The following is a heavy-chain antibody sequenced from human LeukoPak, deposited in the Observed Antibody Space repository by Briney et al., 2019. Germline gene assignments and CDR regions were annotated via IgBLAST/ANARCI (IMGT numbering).Heavy chain of an antibody. V-gene: IGHV4-31*03. J-gene: IGHJ6*03. Sequence: PSETLSLTCTVSGGSISSGGYYWSWIRQHPGKGLEWIGYIYYSGSTYYNPSLKSRVTISVDTSKNQFSLKLSSVTAADTAVYYCATSPKFDDYVWGINPQDYYYMDVWGKGTTVTVSS. CDR2: IYYSGST. D-gene: IGHD3-16*01. CDR1: GGSISSGGYY. CDR3: ATSPKFDDYVWGINPQDYYYMDV.